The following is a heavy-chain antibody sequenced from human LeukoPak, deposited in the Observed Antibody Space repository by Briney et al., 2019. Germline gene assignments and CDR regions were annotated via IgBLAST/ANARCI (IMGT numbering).Heavy chain of an antibody. Sequence: GGSLRLSCAASGFTVSSNYMNWVRQAPGKGLEWVSVIYSGGTTYYADSVKGRFTISRDNSKNTLYLQMNSLKTEDTAVYYCTRSTYYDFWSGYYLRGYYYYYMDVWGKGTTVTVSS. J-gene: IGHJ6*03. CDR2: IYSGGTT. V-gene: IGHV3-53*01. CDR1: GFTVSSNY. CDR3: TRSTYYDFWSGYYLRGYYYYYMDV. D-gene: IGHD3-3*01.